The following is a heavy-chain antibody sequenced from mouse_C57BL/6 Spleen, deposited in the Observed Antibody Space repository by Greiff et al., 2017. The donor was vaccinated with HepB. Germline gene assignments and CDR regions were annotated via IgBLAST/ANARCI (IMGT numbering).Heavy chain of an antibody. CDR1: GYSITSGYY. CDR2: ISYDGSN. Sequence: EVKLLESGPGLVKPSQSLSLTCSVTGYSITSGYYWNWIRQFPGNKLEWMGYISYDGSNNYNPSLKNRISITRDTSKNQFFLKLNSVTTEDTATYYCAREGTTVVATEAMDYWGQGTSVTVSS. V-gene: IGHV3-6*01. D-gene: IGHD1-1*01. J-gene: IGHJ4*01. CDR3: AREGTTVVATEAMDY.